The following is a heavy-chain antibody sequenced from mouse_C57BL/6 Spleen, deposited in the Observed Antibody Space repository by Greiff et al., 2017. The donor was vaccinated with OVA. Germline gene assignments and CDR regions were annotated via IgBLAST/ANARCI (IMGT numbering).Heavy chain of an antibody. V-gene: IGHV5-17*01. CDR3: ARRYYDYDGGVYFDY. CDR1: GFTFSDYG. Sequence: EVQLVESGGGLVKPGGSLKLSCAASGFTFSDYGMHWVRQAPEKGLEWVAYISSGSSTIYYADTVKGRFTISRDNAKNTLFLQMTSLRSEDTAMYYCARRYYDYDGGVYFDYWGQGTTLTVSS. D-gene: IGHD2-4*01. J-gene: IGHJ2*01. CDR2: ISSGSSTI.